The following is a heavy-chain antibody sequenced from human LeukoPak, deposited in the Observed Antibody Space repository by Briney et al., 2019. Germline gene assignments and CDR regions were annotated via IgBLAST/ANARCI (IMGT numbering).Heavy chain of an antibody. Sequence: PGGSLRLSCAASGFTVSSNYVSWVRQAPGKGLEWVSAISGSGGSTYYADSVKGRFTISRDNSKNTLYLQMNSLRAEDTAVYYCAKSADLRYCSSTSCYHPSHNWFDPWGQGTLVTVSS. CDR1: GFTVSSNY. J-gene: IGHJ5*02. D-gene: IGHD2-2*01. CDR2: ISGSGGST. V-gene: IGHV3-23*01. CDR3: AKSADLRYCSSTSCYHPSHNWFDP.